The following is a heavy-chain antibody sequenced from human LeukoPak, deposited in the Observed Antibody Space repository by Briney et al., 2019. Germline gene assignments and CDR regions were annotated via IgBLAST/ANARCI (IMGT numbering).Heavy chain of an antibody. D-gene: IGHD3-10*01. CDR1: GISLSNYA. CDR3: AKRGVVIRGILVIGYHQEAYHYDF. V-gene: IGHV3-23*01. CDR2: ISERGGST. Sequence: QPGGSLRLSCVVSGISLSNYAMTWVRQAPGKGLEWVSYISERGGSTTYADSVKGQFTISRDTSLNTLYLQMNNLRAEDTAVYFCAKRGVVIRGILVIGYHQEAYHYDFWGQGVLVTVSS. J-gene: IGHJ4*02.